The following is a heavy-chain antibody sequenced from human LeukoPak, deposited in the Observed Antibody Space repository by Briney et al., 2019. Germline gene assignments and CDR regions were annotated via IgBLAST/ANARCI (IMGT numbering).Heavy chain of an antibody. D-gene: IGHD3-16*02. CDR1: GDSVSSNSAA. V-gene: IGHV6-1*01. J-gene: IGHJ3*02. CDR3: ARDVITFGGVIVPHDAFDI. CDR2: TYYRSKWYN. Sequence: SQTLSLTCAISGDSVSSNSAAWNWIRQSPSRGLEWLGRTYYRSKWYNDYAVSMKSRITINPDTSKNQFSLQLNSVTPEDTAVYYCARDVITFGGVIVPHDAFDIWGQGTMVTVSS.